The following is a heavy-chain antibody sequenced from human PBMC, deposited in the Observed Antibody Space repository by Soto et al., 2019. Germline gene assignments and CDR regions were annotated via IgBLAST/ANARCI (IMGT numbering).Heavy chain of an antibody. CDR1: GGSISSYY. D-gene: IGHD3-22*01. Sequence: PSETLSLTCTVSGGSISSYYWSWIRQPPGKGLEWIGYIYYSGSTNYNPSLKSRVTISVDTSKNQFSLKLSSVTAADSAVYYCARLKDPMGDSSGYFDYWGQGTLVTVSS. V-gene: IGHV4-59*12. J-gene: IGHJ4*02. CDR3: ARLKDPMGDSSGYFDY. CDR2: IYYSGST.